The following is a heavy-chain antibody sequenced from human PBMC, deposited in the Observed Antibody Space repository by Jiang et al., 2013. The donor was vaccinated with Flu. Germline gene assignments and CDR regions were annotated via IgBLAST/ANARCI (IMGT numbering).Heavy chain of an antibody. CDR1: GGSINSYF. D-gene: IGHD4-17*01. Sequence: GLVKPSETLSLTCTVSGGSINSYFWSWIRQSPGKGLEWIGNAYYSGATNYNPSLKSRVTISVDTSKNQFSLKLISVTAADTAVYYCARRGDYVAPDYWGQGTLVTVSS. CDR3: ARRGDYVAPDY. CDR2: AYYSGAT. J-gene: IGHJ4*02. V-gene: IGHV4-59*01.